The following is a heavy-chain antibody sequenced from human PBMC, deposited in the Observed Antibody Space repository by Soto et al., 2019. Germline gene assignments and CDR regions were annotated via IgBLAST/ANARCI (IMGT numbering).Heavy chain of an antibody. CDR3: ARGLNGYLHYFDY. D-gene: IGHD5-18*01. CDR2: INAGNGNT. Sequence: ASVKGSCKASGYTFTSYAMHWVRQAPGQRLEWMGWINAGNGNTKYSQKFQGRVTITRDTSASTAYMELSSLRSEDTAVYYCARGLNGYLHYFDYWGQGTPVTVSS. J-gene: IGHJ4*02. V-gene: IGHV1-3*01. CDR1: GYTFTSYA.